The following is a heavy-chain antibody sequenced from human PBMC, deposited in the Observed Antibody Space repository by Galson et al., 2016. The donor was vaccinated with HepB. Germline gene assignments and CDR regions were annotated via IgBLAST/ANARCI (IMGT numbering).Heavy chain of an antibody. D-gene: IGHD6-6*01. V-gene: IGHV4-59*01. Sequence: LSLTCTVSGNSIRNYYWSWLRQPPGKGLEWIAYVFYTGTTNYNPSLRSRVTASVDTSKNQFSLNLSSVTAADTAIYYCARDAYRSSHLDLWGRGTLVTVSS. J-gene: IGHJ2*01. CDR1: GNSIRNYY. CDR2: VFYTGTT. CDR3: ARDAYRSSHLDL.